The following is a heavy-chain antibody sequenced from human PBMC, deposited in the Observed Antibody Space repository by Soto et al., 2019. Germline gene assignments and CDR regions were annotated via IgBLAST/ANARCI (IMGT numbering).Heavy chain of an antibody. Sequence: TLALACAVSGASISSGDYYWSWIRQPPGKGLEWIGYIYYSGSTYYNPSLKSRVTISVDTSKNQFSLKLSSVTAADTAVYYCARDDGSSGWYGNWFDPWGQGTLVTVYS. CDR1: GASISSGDYY. CDR3: ARDDGSSGWYGNWFDP. CDR2: IYYSGST. J-gene: IGHJ5*02. V-gene: IGHV4-30-4*01. D-gene: IGHD6-19*01.